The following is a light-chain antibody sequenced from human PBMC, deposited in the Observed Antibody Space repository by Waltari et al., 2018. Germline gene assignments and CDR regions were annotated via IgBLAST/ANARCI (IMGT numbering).Light chain of an antibody. V-gene: IGLV2-14*03. J-gene: IGLJ1*01. CDR1: SRDVGNYHW. Sequence: QSALTQPASVSGSPGQSITISCTGTSRDVGNYHWPSWYQQHPGKAPKVVIFDVSYRPSGVSNRFSGSKSGNTASLTISGLQAEDEADYYCTSYTSSHSLVFGTGTKVTVL. CDR2: DVS. CDR3: TSYTSSHSLV.